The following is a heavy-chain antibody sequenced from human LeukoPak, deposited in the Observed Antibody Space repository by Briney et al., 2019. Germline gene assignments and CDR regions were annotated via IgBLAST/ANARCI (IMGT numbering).Heavy chain of an antibody. V-gene: IGHV4-59*08. J-gene: IGHJ6*02. D-gene: IGHD3-3*01. Sequence: SETLSLTCTVSGGSISSYYWSWIRQPPVKGLEWIGYIYYSGSTNYNPSLKSRVTISVDTSKNQFSLKLSSVTAADTAVYYCAKHDFWRGYSPPLDVWGQGTTVTVSS. CDR1: GGSISSYY. CDR3: AKHDFWRGYSPPLDV. CDR2: IYYSGST.